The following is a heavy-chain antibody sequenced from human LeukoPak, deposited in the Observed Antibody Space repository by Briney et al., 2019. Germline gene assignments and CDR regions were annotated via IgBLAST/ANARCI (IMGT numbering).Heavy chain of an antibody. Sequence: PSETLSLTCTVSGGSISNYYWSWIRQPPGKGREWIGYIYYSGNTNYNPSLKSRVTLSVDTSKNRFSLKLSSVTAADTAVYYCAKVGVDQLLSLDYWGQGTLVTVSS. V-gene: IGHV4-59*01. D-gene: IGHD2-2*01. CDR2: IYYSGNT. J-gene: IGHJ4*02. CDR1: GGSISNYY. CDR3: AKVGVDQLLSLDY.